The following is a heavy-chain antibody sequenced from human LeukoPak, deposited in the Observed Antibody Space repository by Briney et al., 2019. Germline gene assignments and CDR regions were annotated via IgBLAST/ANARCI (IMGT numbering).Heavy chain of an antibody. CDR3: ARGAVRFWSGYWDY. CDR2: INHSGST. V-gene: IGHV4-34*01. D-gene: IGHD3-3*01. J-gene: IGHJ4*02. CDR1: GGSFSGYY. Sequence: PSETLSLTCAVYGGSFSGYYWSWIRQPPGKGLEWIGEINHSGSTNYNPSLKSRVTISVDTSKNQFYLKLSSVTAADTAVYYCARGAVRFWSGYWDYWGQGTLVTVSS.